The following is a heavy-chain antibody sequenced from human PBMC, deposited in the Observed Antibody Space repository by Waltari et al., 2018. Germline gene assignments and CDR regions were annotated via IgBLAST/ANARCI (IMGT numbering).Heavy chain of an antibody. J-gene: IGHJ4*02. CDR2: ISAYNGNT. Sequence: QVQLVQSGAEVKKPGASVKVSCKASGYTFTSYGISWVRQAPGQGLEWMGWISAYNGNTNYAQKLQGRVTMTTETSTSTAYMELRSLRSDDTAVYYCARHAFYYDSSGYYPLPDYWGQGTLVTVSS. D-gene: IGHD3-22*01. CDR3: ARHAFYYDSSGYYPLPDY. CDR1: GYTFTSYG. V-gene: IGHV1-18*01.